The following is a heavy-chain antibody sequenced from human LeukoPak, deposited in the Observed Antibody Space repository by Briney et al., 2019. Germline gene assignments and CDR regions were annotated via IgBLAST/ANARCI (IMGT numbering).Heavy chain of an antibody. CDR2: IYDSWNT. CDR3: AEGEGDY. J-gene: IGHJ4*02. Sequence: SETPSLTCTVSGGSISSYYWSWIRQPPGKGLEWIGYIYDSWNTNYNPSLKSRVTISVDTSKNQFSLKVRSVTAADTAVYYCAEGEGDYWGQGTLVTVSS. D-gene: IGHD2-21*01. V-gene: IGHV4-59*01. CDR1: GGSISSYY.